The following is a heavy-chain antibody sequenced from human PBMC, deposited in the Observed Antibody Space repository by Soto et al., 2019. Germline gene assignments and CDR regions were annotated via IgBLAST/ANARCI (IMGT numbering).Heavy chain of an antibody. CDR3: AREDSIIIPAVSDF. CDR2: ISKSDYT. D-gene: IGHD2-2*01. Sequence: GGSLRLSCTVSGFAFNNYGINWVRQAPGKGLEWVSSISKSDYTYYSDSVTGRFTISRDNAKNSVSLQMNTLRVEDTAVYYCAREDSIIIPAVSDFWCQGTLVTVSS. CDR1: GFAFNNYG. J-gene: IGHJ4*02. V-gene: IGHV3-21*01.